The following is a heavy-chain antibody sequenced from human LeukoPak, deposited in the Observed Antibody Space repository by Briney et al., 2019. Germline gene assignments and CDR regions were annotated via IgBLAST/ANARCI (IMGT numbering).Heavy chain of an antibody. J-gene: IGHJ6*02. CDR2: ISAYNGNT. V-gene: IGHV1-18*01. Sequence: ASVKVSCKASGYTFTSYGISWVRQAPGQGLEWMGWISAYNGNTNYAQKLQGRVTMTTDTSTSTAYMELRSLRSDDTAVYYCARGPPPGNIAAAGTPYYYYGMDVWGQGTTVTVSS. CDR1: GYTFTSYG. CDR3: ARGPPPGNIAAAGTPYYYYGMDV. D-gene: IGHD6-13*01.